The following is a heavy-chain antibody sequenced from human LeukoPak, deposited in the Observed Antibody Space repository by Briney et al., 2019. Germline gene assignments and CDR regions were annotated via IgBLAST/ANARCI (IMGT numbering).Heavy chain of an antibody. D-gene: IGHD5-12*01. V-gene: IGHV3-20*04. CDR2: INWNGGST. CDR3: ARDVEWLRLTYFDY. CDR1: GFTFDDYG. J-gene: IGHJ4*02. Sequence: PGGSLRLSCAASGFTFDDYGMSWVRQAPGKGLEWVSGINWNGGSTSYADSVKGRFTISRDNSKNTLYLQMNSLRAEDTAVYYCARDVEWLRLTYFDYWGQGTLVTVSS.